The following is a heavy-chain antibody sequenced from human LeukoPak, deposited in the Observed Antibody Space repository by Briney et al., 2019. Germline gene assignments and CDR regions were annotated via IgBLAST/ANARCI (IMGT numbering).Heavy chain of an antibody. J-gene: IGHJ4*02. CDR2: IYYSGGT. V-gene: IGHV4-59*08. CDR3: ARVLDYYGSGTYSFDF. Sequence: PSETLSLTCTVSGGSISSYYWSWIRQPTGKGLEWIGYIYYSGGTYYNPSLKSRVTISVDTSKNQFSLKLSSVTAADTAVYYCARVLDYYGSGTYSFDFWGQGTLVTVSS. D-gene: IGHD3-10*01. CDR1: GGSISSYY.